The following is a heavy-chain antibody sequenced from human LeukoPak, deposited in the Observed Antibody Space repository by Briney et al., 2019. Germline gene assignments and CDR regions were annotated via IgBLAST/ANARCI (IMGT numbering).Heavy chain of an antibody. Sequence: ASVKVSCKASGGTFSSYAISWVRQAPGQGLEWMGGIIPIFGTANYAQKFQGRVTITADESTSTAYMELSSLRSEDSAVYYCARDPYYYVSSGPVDYWGQGTLVTVSS. CDR3: ARDPYYYVSSGPVDY. V-gene: IGHV1-69*13. J-gene: IGHJ4*02. CDR2: IIPIFGTA. D-gene: IGHD3-22*01. CDR1: GGTFSSYA.